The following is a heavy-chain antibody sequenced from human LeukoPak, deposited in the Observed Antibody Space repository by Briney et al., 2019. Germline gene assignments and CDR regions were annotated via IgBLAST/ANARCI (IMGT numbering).Heavy chain of an antibody. J-gene: IGHJ6*03. Sequence: GGSLRLSCAASGFSFSTYTMHWVRQAPGKGLEWVAAISYDGSNKYYADSVKDRFTISRDNSKNTLYLHMDSLSVADTTVHYCARGRKPSGYYYYMDVWGKGTTVTV. V-gene: IGHV3-30*04. CDR2: ISYDGSNK. CDR1: GFSFSTYT. CDR3: ARGRKPSGYYYYMDV.